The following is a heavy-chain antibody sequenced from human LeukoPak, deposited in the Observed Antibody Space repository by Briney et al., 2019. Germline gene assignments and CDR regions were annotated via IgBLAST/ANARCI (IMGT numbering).Heavy chain of an antibody. CDR3: ARDLGYCSSTSCYVYYYYYGMDV. V-gene: IGHV1-69*13. CDR1: GGTFSSYA. J-gene: IGHJ6*02. Sequence: ASVNVSCKASGGTFSSYAISWVRQAPGQGLEWMGGIIPIFGTANYAQKFQGRVTITADESTSTAYMELSSPRSEDTAVYYCARDLGYCSSTSCYVYYYYYGMDVWGQGTTVTVSS. CDR2: IIPIFGTA. D-gene: IGHD2-2*01.